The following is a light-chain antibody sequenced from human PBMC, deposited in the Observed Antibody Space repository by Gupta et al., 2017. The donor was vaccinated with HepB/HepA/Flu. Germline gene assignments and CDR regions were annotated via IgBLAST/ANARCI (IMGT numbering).Light chain of an antibody. Sequence: QSVLTQPPSVSGAPGQRVTISCTGSSSNIGAGYDVHWYQQLPGTAPKLLIYGNSNRPSGVPDRFSGSKSGTSASLAITGLQAEDEADYYCQSYDSSLSGPRVFGGGTKLT. CDR2: GNS. CDR3: QSYDSSLSGPRV. J-gene: IGLJ2*01. V-gene: IGLV1-40*01. CDR1: SSNIGAGYD.